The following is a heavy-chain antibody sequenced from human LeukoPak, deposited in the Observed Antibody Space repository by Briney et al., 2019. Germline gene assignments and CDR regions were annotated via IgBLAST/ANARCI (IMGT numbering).Heavy chain of an antibody. Sequence: ASVKVSFKASGYIFTDYYMHWVRQAPGQGLEWMGWINPNSGGTNYAQKFQDRVTITGDTSISTAYMELTRLRSDDTAVYYCASGLQGDYWGQGTLVTVSS. CDR2: INPNSGGT. D-gene: IGHD4-11*01. CDR1: GYIFTDYY. V-gene: IGHV1-2*02. J-gene: IGHJ4*02. CDR3: ASGLQGDY.